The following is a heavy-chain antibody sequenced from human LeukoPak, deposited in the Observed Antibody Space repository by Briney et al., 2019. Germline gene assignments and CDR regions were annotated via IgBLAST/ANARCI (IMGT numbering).Heavy chain of an antibody. CDR2: FYNRGST. V-gene: IGHV4-4*09. Sequence: AETLSLTCSVSGGPINSYYWSWFRQPPGKGLEYIGCFYNRGSTNYNPSLNSRVTISVDTSKNQLSLKLSSVTAADTAVYSCAGGGKWLFFDSWSQGTLITVSS. D-gene: IGHD6-19*01. CDR1: GGPINSYY. CDR3: AGGGKWLFFDS. J-gene: IGHJ4*02.